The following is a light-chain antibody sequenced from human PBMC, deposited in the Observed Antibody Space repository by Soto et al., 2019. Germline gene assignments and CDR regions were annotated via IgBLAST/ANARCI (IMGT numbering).Light chain of an antibody. CDR3: QQTHSIPPT. Sequence: DIQMTQSPSSLSASVGDRVTVTCRTSHIVDTSLTWYQQKPGKAPKLLIYAASSVQSGVPARLSGSGSATFFTLTIHNLQPADFATYFCQQTHSIPPTFGPGTKVDIK. V-gene: IGKV1-39*01. CDR2: AAS. J-gene: IGKJ2*01. CDR1: HIVDTS.